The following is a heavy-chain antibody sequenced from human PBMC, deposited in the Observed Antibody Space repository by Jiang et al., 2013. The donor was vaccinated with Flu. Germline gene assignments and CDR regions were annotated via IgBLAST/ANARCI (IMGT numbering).Heavy chain of an antibody. CDR1: GFTFSSYS. CDR3: ARGGYSYGSVAGIFDY. Sequence: SGFTFSSYSMNWVRQAPGKGLEWVSYISSSSSTIYYADSVKGRFTISRDNAKNSLYLQMNSLRDEDTAVYYCARGGYSYGSVAGIFDYWGQGTLVTVSS. D-gene: IGHD5-18*01. CDR2: ISSSSSTI. J-gene: IGHJ4*02. V-gene: IGHV3-48*02.